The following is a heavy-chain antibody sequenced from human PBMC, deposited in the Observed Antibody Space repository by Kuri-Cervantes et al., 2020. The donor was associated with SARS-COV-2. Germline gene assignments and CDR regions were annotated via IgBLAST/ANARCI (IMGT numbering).Heavy chain of an antibody. CDR2: IYYSGST. CDR1: GGSISSSSYY. J-gene: IGHJ6*02. D-gene: IGHD3-3*01. Sequence: SETLSLTCTVSGGSISSSSYYWGWIRQPPGKGLEWIGSIYYSGSTYYNPSLKSRVTISVDTSKNRFSLKLSSVTAADTAVYYCARPMPYDFWSGYRAYYYGMDVWGQGTTVTVSS. V-gene: IGHV4-39*01. CDR3: ARPMPYDFWSGYRAYYYGMDV.